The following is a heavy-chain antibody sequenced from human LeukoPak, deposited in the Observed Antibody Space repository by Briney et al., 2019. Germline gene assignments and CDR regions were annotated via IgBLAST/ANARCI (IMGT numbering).Heavy chain of an antibody. J-gene: IGHJ4*02. CDR1: GFTFDDYG. Sequence: PGGSLRLSCAASGFTFDDYGMSWVRQAPGKGLEWVSGINWNGGSTGYADSVKGRFTISRDNAKNSLYLQMNSLRAEDTALYYCARDLGYCSSTSCPIDYWGQGTLSPSPQ. CDR2: INWNGGST. CDR3: ARDLGYCSSTSCPIDY. D-gene: IGHD2-2*03. V-gene: IGHV3-20*04.